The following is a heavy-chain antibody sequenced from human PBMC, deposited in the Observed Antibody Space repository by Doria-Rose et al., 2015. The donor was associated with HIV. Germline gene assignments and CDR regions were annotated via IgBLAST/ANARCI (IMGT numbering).Heavy chain of an antibody. CDR2: IFSDDER. Sequence: QESGPVLVKPTETLTLTCTVSGVSLSSPGMGVSWIRQPPGKALEWLANIFSDDERSYKTSLKSRLTISRGTSKSQVVLTMTVMDPVDTATYYCARIKSSRWYHKYYFDFWGQGTLVIVSA. CDR3: ARIKSSRWYHKYYFDF. J-gene: IGHJ4*02. V-gene: IGHV2-26*01. D-gene: IGHD6-13*01. CDR1: GVSLSSPGMG.